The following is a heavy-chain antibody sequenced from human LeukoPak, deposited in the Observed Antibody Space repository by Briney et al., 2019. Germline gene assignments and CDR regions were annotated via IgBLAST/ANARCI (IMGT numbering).Heavy chain of an antibody. CDR2: INPNSGGT. CDR1: GYTFTGYY. J-gene: IGHJ4*02. Sequence: ASVKVSCKASGYTFTGYYMHWVRQAPGQGLEWMGWINPNSGGTNYAQKFQGRVTMTRDTSISTAYMELSSLRAEDTAVYYCARWISGSSSYFDYWGQGTLVTVSS. CDR3: ARWISGSSSYFDY. V-gene: IGHV1-2*02. D-gene: IGHD1-26*01.